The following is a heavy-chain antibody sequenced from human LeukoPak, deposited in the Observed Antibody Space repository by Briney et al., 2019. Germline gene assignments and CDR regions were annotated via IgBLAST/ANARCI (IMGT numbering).Heavy chain of an antibody. CDR2: IRYGGSIT. D-gene: IGHD3-22*01. CDR1: GFTFSSYG. Sequence: QPGGSLRLTCAASGFTFSSYGIHWVRQAPGKGLEWVTYIRYGGSITYYAHSVKGRFTISKDNSKNTLYLQMNSLRAEDTAVYYCAKDLNYYDSSAHDYWGQGTLVTVSS. J-gene: IGHJ4*02. CDR3: AKDLNYYDSSAHDY. V-gene: IGHV3-30*02.